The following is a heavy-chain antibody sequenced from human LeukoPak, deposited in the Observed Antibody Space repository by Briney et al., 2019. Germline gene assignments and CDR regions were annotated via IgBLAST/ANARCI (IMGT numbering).Heavy chain of an antibody. CDR1: GYTFTSYD. CDR3: AKSGSYHPNFDY. D-gene: IGHD1-26*01. Sequence: ASVKVSCKASGYTFTSYDINWVRQATGQGLEWMGWMNPISGNTGHAQKFQGRVTMTRDTSISTAYMELSSLRSEDTAVYYCAKSGSYHPNFDYWGQGTLVTVSS. CDR2: MNPISGNT. V-gene: IGHV1-8*01. J-gene: IGHJ4*02.